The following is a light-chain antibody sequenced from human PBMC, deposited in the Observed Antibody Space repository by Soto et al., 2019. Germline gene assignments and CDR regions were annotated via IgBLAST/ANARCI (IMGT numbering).Light chain of an antibody. CDR2: EVS. J-gene: IGLJ2*01. Sequence: QSVLTQPPSASGSPGQSVTISCTGTSSDVGGYNYVSWYQQHPGKAPKLMIYEVSKRPSGVPDRFSGSKSGTPASLTVSGLQAEDEADYYCSSYAGSNNVVFGGGTKVTVL. V-gene: IGLV2-8*01. CDR3: SSYAGSNNVV. CDR1: SSDVGGYNY.